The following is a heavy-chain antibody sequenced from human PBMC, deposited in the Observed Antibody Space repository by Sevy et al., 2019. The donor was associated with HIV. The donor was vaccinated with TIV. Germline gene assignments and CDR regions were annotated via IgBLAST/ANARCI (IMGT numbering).Heavy chain of an antibody. J-gene: IGHJ4*02. V-gene: IGHV3-33*01. CDR2: IWSDGAYQ. Sequence: GGSLRLSCAATGFTFSNYAMHWVRQAPGKGMEWVAIIWSDGAYQYHGDSVKGRFTISRENSKNTLYLKMNKVRVEDTAVYYCARGGYYYDNAAYYAPDSWGQGTLVTVSS. D-gene: IGHD3-22*01. CDR1: GFTFSNYA. CDR3: ARGGYYYDNAAYYAPDS.